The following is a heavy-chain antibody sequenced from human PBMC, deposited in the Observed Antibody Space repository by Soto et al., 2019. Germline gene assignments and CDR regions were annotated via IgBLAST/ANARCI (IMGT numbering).Heavy chain of an antibody. CDR3: ARHRPTVNKRYFDL. V-gene: IGHV4-39*01. Sequence: QLQLQESGPGLVKPSETLSLTCTVSGGSISSSSYYWGWIRQPPGKGLEWIGSIYYSGSTYYNQSRKSRVTISVDTSKNQFSLKLSSVTAADTAVYYCARHRPTVNKRYFDLWGRGTLVTVSS. CDR2: IYYSGST. CDR1: GGSISSSSYY. J-gene: IGHJ2*01. D-gene: IGHD4-17*01.